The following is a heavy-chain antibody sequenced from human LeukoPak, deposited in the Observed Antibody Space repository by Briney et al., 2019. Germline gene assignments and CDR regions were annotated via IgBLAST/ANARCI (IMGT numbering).Heavy chain of an antibody. D-gene: IGHD3-22*01. Sequence: GGSLRLSCAASGFTVSSNYMSWVRQAPGKGLEWVSVIYSGGSTCYADSVKGRFTISRDNSKNTLYLQMNSLRAEDTAVYYCVRFDYDSSGIDYWGQGTLVTVSS. CDR1: GFTVSSNY. CDR3: VRFDYDSSGIDY. CDR2: IYSGGST. J-gene: IGHJ4*02. V-gene: IGHV3-53*01.